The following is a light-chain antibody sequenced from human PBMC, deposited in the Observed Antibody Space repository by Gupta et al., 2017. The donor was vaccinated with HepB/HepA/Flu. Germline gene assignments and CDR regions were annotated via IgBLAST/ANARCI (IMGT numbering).Light chain of an antibody. J-gene: IGKJ1*01. CDR1: QDVHTN. V-gene: IGKV3-15*01. Sequence: EIVMTQSPATLSVSSGERVAFSCRASQDVHTNLAWMQQKPGQAPKVLFYGASARATGVPARFIGSGSRTEFTLTITSLQSEDVAVYVCQQDNNWPWTFGQGTKVEIK. CDR2: GAS. CDR3: QQDNNWPWT.